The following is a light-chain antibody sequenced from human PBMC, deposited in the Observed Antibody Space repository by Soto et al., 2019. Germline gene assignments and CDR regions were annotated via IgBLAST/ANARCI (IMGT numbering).Light chain of an antibody. J-gene: IGKJ1*01. Sequence: ENVLTQSPGTLSLSPGERATLSCRASQSVSSSYLAWYQQKPGQAPRLLIYDASSRATGIPDRFSGSGSGKDFTSTIGRMEPEDFGVYFCQQYGSSPRTFGQGTKVEIK. CDR3: QQYGSSPRT. CDR1: QSVSSSY. V-gene: IGKV3-20*01. CDR2: DAS.